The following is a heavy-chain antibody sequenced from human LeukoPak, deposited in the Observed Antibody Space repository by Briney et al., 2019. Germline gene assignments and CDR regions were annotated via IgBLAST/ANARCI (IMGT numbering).Heavy chain of an antibody. CDR2: IYYSGST. J-gene: IGHJ4*02. V-gene: IGHV4-59*01. CDR3: ARAGHYDFWSGYCTPYYFDY. D-gene: IGHD3-3*01. CDR1: GGSISSYY. Sequence: PSETLSLTCTVSGGSISSYYWSWIRQPPGKGLEWIGYIYYSGSTNYNPSLKSRVTISVDTSKNQFSLKLSSVTAADTAVYYCARAGHYDFWSGYCTPYYFDYWGQGTLVTVSS.